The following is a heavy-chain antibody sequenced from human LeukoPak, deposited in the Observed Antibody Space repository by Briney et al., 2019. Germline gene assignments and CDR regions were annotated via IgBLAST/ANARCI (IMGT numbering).Heavy chain of an antibody. CDR2: IYPPDSDT. CDR1: GYSFTNYW. Sequence: GESLKISCKVSGYSFTNYWIAWVRQMPRKGLEWMGVIYPPDSDTRYTPSFQGQVPISVDNSVSTAYLQWSSLQASDTAMYFCATLAYSSSSKVDYWGQGTLVTVSS. V-gene: IGHV5-51*01. J-gene: IGHJ4*02. D-gene: IGHD6-6*01. CDR3: ATLAYSSSSKVDY.